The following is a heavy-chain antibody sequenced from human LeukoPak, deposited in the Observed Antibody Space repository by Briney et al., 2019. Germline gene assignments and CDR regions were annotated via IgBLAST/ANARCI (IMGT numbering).Heavy chain of an antibody. CDR2: IYYSGST. J-gene: IGHJ4*02. V-gene: IGHV4-59*08. CDR3: ARSSGWYSDY. CDR1: GGSISSFY. D-gene: IGHD6-19*01. Sequence: SETLSLTCTVSGGSISSFYWSWIRQPPGKGLEWIGFIYYSGSTNYNPSLKSRVTISVDTSKNQFSLKLTSVTAADTAIYYCARSSGWYSDYWGQGTLVTVSS.